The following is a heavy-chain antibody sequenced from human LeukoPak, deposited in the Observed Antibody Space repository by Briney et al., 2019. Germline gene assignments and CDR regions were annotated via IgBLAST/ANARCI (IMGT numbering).Heavy chain of an antibody. V-gene: IGHV3-13*01. D-gene: IGHD1-1*01. CDR2: IGTAGDT. CDR1: GFTFSDYD. CDR3: ARVAKERVGGVYYFDY. J-gene: IGHJ4*02. Sequence: GGSLRLSCAASGFTFSDYDMHWVRQATGKGLEWVSAIGTAGDTYYTGSMKGRFTISRENAKNSLYLQMNSLRAGDTAVYYCARVAKERVGGVYYFDYWGQGTLVTVSS.